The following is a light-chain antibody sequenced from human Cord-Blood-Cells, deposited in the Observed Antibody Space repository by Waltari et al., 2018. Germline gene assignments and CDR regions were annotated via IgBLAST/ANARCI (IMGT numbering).Light chain of an antibody. CDR2: EVS. V-gene: IGLV2-8*01. J-gene: IGLJ2*01. CDR1: SSDVGGYNY. Sequence: QSALTQPPSASGSPRQSVTISCTGTSSDVGGYNYFSWYQQHPGKAPKLMIYEVSKRPSGVPDRFSGSKSGNTASLTVSGLQAEDEADYYCSSYAGSNNLVFGGGTKLTVL. CDR3: SSYAGSNNLV.